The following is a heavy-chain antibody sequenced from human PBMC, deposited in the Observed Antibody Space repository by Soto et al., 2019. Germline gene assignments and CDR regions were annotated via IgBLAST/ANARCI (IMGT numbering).Heavy chain of an antibody. CDR1: GGTFSGYY. D-gene: IGHD3-10*01. Sequence: QVQLQQWDAGLLKPSETLSLTCAVYGGTFSGYYWSWIRQPPGKGLEWIGEINHSGSTNYNPSLKSRVTISVDTAKNQFSLKLSSVTAADTAVYYCARGQLYYGSGSYSVFDYWGQGTLVTVSS. J-gene: IGHJ4*02. CDR3: ARGQLYYGSGSYSVFDY. V-gene: IGHV4-34*01. CDR2: INHSGST.